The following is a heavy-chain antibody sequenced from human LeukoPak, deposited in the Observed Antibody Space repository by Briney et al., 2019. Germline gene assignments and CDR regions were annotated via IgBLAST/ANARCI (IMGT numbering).Heavy chain of an antibody. CDR2: INTDSGGT. CDR3: SRHDVTLVRGVNNRKEDWFDP. Sequence: ASVKVSCKASGYSFNTYYMNWVRQAPGQGLEWLGWINTDSGGTNYAQKFLGRVTMTRDKANSTAYLELSGLRSDDTAVYYCSRHDVTLVRGVNNRKEDWFDPWGQGTLVTVSS. CDR1: GYSFNTYY. J-gene: IGHJ5*02. D-gene: IGHD3-10*01. V-gene: IGHV1-2*02.